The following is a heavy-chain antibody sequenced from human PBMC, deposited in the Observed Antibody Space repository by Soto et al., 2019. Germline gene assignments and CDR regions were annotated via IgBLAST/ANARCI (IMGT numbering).Heavy chain of an antibody. V-gene: IGHV3-73*01. J-gene: IGHJ5*02. D-gene: IGHD3-9*01. Sequence: PGGSLRLSCAASGFTFSGSAMHWVRQASGKGLEWVGRIRSKANSYATAYAASVKGRFTISRDDSKNTAYLQMNSLKTEDTAVYYCTRHRPYYDILTGQVNNWFDPWGQGTLVTVSS. CDR1: GFTFSGSA. CDR2: IRSKANSYAT. CDR3: TRHRPYYDILTGQVNNWFDP.